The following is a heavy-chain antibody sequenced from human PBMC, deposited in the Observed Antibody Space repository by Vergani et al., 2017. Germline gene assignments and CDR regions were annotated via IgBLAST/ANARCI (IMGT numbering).Heavy chain of an antibody. CDR2: ISAYNGNT. CDR3: ARDINYYDSSAGGAN. J-gene: IGHJ4*02. V-gene: IGHV1-18*01. Sequence: QVQLVQSGAEVKKPGASVKVSCKASGYTFTSYGISWVRQAPGQGLEWMGWISAYNGNTNYAQKHQGRVTMTTDTSTSTAYMELRSLRSDDTAVYYCARDINYYDSSAGGANWGQGTLVTVSS. CDR1: GYTFTSYG. D-gene: IGHD3-22*01.